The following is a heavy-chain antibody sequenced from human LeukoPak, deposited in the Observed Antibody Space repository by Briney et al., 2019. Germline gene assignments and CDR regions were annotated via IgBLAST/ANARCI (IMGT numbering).Heavy chain of an antibody. Sequence: SETLSLTCTVSGGSISSASYYWSWIRQPAGKGLEWIGRIYTSGSTNYNPSLKSRVTISIDTSKNQFSLKLSSVTAADTAVYYCAREAGTDAFDIWGQGTMVTVSS. V-gene: IGHV4-61*02. CDR3: AREAGTDAFDI. CDR1: GGSISSASYY. J-gene: IGHJ3*02. D-gene: IGHD6-13*01. CDR2: IYTSGST.